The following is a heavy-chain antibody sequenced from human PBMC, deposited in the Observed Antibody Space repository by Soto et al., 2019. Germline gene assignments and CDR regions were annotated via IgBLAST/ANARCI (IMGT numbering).Heavy chain of an antibody. CDR1: GDSISSYY. Sequence: PSETLSLTCTVSGDSISSYYWSWIRQPPGKGLEWIGYIYYSGSTNYNPSLKSRVTISVDTSKNQFSLKLSSVTAADTAVYYCARKGRGGAFDIWGQGTMVTVSS. CDR2: IYYSGST. V-gene: IGHV4-59*01. J-gene: IGHJ3*02. D-gene: IGHD2-15*01. CDR3: ARKGRGGAFDI.